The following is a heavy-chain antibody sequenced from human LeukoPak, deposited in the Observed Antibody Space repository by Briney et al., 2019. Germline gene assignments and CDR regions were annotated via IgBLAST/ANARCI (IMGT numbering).Heavy chain of an antibody. Sequence: SETLSLTCTVSGGSISSYYWSWIRQSPGKGLEWIGYIYDTGSTNYNPSLRSRVTMPVDTSKNHFSLRLSSVTAADTAVYYCARASSGWYGLFDYWGQGTLVTVSS. CDR2: IYDTGST. CDR3: ARASSGWYGLFDY. D-gene: IGHD6-19*01. J-gene: IGHJ4*02. V-gene: IGHV4-59*12. CDR1: GGSISSYY.